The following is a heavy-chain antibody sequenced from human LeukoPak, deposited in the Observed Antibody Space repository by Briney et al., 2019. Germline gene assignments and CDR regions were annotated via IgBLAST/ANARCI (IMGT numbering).Heavy chain of an antibody. Sequence: SETLSLTCTVWGDSISSYYWSWIREPRGKGLEWIGYIYYSGSTNYNPSLRSRVAISVDTSKSQFSLKLNSVTAADTAVYYCARGTAVTAISVFDCWGQGTLVTVSS. CDR2: IYYSGST. D-gene: IGHD2-21*02. J-gene: IGHJ4*02. CDR1: GDSISSYY. CDR3: ARGTAVTAISVFDC. V-gene: IGHV4-59*01.